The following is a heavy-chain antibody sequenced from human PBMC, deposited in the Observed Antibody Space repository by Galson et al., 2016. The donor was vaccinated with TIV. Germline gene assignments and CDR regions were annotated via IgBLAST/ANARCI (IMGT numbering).Heavy chain of an antibody. V-gene: IGHV1-69*13. CDR3: ARGPGPAGIVGIYYNMDV. D-gene: IGHD1-26*01. Sequence: SVKVSCKASGGTFSRGAISWVRQAPGQGLEWVGGIIPLLSSPSYGQKFQGRLTITADESMTTSYMELTSLTSDDTAMYYCARGPGPAGIVGIYYNMDVWGQGTTVIVSS. J-gene: IGHJ6*02. CDR2: IIPLLSSP. CDR1: GGTFSRGA.